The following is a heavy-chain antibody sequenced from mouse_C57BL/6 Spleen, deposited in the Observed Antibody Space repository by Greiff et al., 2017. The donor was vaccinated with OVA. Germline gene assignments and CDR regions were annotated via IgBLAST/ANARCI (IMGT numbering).Heavy chain of an antibody. CDR2: IWTGGGT. J-gene: IGHJ4*01. CDR1: GFSLTSYA. CDR3: ARRWYYAMDY. D-gene: IGHD2-3*01. V-gene: IGHV2-9-1*01. Sequence: QVQLQQSGPGLVAPSQSLSITCTVSGFSLTSYAISWVRQPPGKGLEWLGVIWTGGGTTYNSALKSRLSIRKDNSKSKGCLKVKSLKTDDTARYYCARRWYYAMDYGGQGTSVTVSS.